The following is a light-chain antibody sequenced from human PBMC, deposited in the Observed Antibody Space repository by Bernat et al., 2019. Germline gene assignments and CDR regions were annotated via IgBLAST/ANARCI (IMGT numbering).Light chain of an antibody. CDR2: AAS. Sequence: EIVLTQSPATLSLSPGESATLFCRATENINTGLAWYHHRPGQAPRLLISAASTRATGIPDRFSASGSGTELTLTINSLQSEDFGIYYCQQYNAWPLTFGQGTKLE. CDR1: ENINTG. V-gene: IGKV3-15*01. J-gene: IGKJ2*01. CDR3: QQYNAWPLT.